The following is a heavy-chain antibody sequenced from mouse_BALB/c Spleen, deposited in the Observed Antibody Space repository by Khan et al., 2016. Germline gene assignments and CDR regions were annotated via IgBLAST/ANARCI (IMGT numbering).Heavy chain of an antibody. CDR3: ACGNYYAMDY. Sequence: EVKLLESGGGLVQPGGSLSLSCAASGFDFSRFWMNWVRQAPGKGLEWIGEINPESSSINYPPSLKAKFILSRDNAKNTLFLQMCNVRSEDTALYYCACGNYYAMDYWGQGTSVTVSS. V-gene: IGHV4-1*02. CDR2: INPESSSI. CDR1: GFDFSRFW. J-gene: IGHJ4*01. D-gene: IGHD2-1*01.